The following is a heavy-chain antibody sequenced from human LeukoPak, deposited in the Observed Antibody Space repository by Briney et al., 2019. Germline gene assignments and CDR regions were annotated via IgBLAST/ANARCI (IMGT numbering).Heavy chain of an antibody. J-gene: IGHJ5*02. Sequence: ASVKVSCEASGYTFTGYYMHWVRQAPGQGLEWMGWINPNSGGTNYAQKFQGRVTMTRDTSISTAYMELSRLRSDDTAVYYCARDADYDFWSGYSHNWFDPWGQGTLVTVSS. CDR3: ARDADYDFWSGYSHNWFDP. CDR2: INPNSGGT. V-gene: IGHV1-2*02. D-gene: IGHD3-3*01. CDR1: GYTFTGYY.